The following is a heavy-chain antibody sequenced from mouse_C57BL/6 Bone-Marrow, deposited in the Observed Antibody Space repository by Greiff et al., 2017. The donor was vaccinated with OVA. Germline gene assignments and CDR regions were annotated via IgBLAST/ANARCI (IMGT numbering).Heavy chain of an antibody. J-gene: IGHJ3*01. CDR3: ARPSPWFAY. CDR1: GYAFSSSW. Sequence: VQLQQSGPELVKPGASVKISCKASGYAFSSSWMNWVKQRPGKGLEWIGRIYPGDGDTNYNGKFKGKATLTADKSSSTAYMQLSSLTSEDSAVYFCARPSPWFAYWGQGTLVTVSA. CDR2: IYPGDGDT. V-gene: IGHV1-82*01.